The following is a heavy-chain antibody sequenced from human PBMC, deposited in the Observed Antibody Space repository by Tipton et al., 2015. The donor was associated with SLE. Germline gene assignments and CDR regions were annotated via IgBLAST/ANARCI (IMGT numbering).Heavy chain of an antibody. Sequence: TLSLTCTVSGGSISSSSYYWGWIRQPPGKGLAWLGSIYYSGCTYSNPSLKRRVTISVDTSKNPFSLKLSSVTAADTAVYYCASGGGIRPIGVWDKWTTITDSA. CDR3: ASGGGIRPIGV. D-gene: IGHD6-13*01. CDR1: GGSISSSSYY. CDR2: IYYSGCT. V-gene: IGHV4-39*07. J-gene: IGHJ6*04.